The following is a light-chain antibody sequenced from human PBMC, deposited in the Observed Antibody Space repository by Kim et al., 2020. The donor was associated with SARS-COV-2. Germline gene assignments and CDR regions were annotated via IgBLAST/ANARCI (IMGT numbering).Light chain of an antibody. CDR2: GNN. CDR3: QSYYSSLSGPYV. V-gene: IGLV1-40*01. CDR1: SPNIEAACY. J-gene: IGLJ1*01. Sequence: VTITRSAESPNIEAACYVHGYQHHPGAAPKPLIYGNNNRPSGVPDRCSGSKSGTSASLAITGLQAEDEGDYYCQSYYSSLSGPYVFGAGTKVTVL.